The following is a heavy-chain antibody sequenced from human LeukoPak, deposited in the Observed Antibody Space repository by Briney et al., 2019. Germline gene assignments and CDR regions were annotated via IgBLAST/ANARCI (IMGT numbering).Heavy chain of an antibody. V-gene: IGHV4-59*01. J-gene: IGHJ4*02. CDR1: GGSINKYY. Sequence: PSETLSLTCTVSGGSINKYYWSWIRQSPGKGLEWLGYVHDSAGTIYNPSLKSRVTISVGTSKTQFSLKVTSVTTADTAVYYCAKGRKDFDTNLGPFDSWGQGVLVTVSS. CDR2: VHDSAGT. CDR3: AKGRKDFDTNLGPFDS. D-gene: IGHD3-9*01.